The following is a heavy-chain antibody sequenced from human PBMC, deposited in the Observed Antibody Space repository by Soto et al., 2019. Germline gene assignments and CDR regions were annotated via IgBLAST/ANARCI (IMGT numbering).Heavy chain of an antibody. CDR3: TGEVASGY. CDR1: GFTVSTFG. J-gene: IGHJ4*02. V-gene: IGHV3-30*03. D-gene: IGHD2-8*02. Sequence: QVQLVESGGGVVQPGRSLRLSCAVSGFTVSTFGMHWVRQAPGKGLEWVAVISRDGNTKFYADSVKGRFTISRDNSRNTLFREMNSLRGDDMAVYYCTGEVASGYWGQGTLVTVSS. CDR2: ISRDGNTK.